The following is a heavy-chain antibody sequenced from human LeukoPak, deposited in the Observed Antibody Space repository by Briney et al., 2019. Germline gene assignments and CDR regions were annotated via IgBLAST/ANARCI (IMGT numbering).Heavy chain of an antibody. J-gene: IGHJ5*02. CDR3: ARVLVDSHGWYHIDL. V-gene: IGHV1-46*01. CDR2: INPSGGST. CDR1: AYTFTTYH. D-gene: IGHD6-19*01. Sequence: ASVKVSCKASAYTFTTYHMHWVRQAPGLGPEWMGMINPSGGSTVYAQKFQGRVTMTRDTSTSTVSMDLSSLTSEDTALYYCARVLVDSHGWYHIDLWGQGTLVTVSS.